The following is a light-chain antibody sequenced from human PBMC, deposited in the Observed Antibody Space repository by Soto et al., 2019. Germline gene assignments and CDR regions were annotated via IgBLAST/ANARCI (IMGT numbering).Light chain of an antibody. CDR3: QQYNNWPKT. CDR1: QSVSTN. V-gene: IGKV3-15*01. Sequence: EIVMTQSPATLSVSPGERATLSCRASQSVSTNLAWYQQKPGLAPRLLIYGASTRATGIPARFSGSGSGTEFSLTINSLQSEDFAVYYCQQYNNWPKTFGQGTKVDIK. CDR2: GAS. J-gene: IGKJ1*01.